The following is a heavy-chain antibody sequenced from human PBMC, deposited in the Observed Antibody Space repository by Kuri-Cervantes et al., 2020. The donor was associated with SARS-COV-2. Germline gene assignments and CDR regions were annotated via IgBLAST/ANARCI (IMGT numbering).Heavy chain of an antibody. V-gene: IGHV4-59*06. CDR2: IYYSGST. Sequence: GSLRLSCTVSGGSISSYYWSWIRQPAGKGLEWIGYIYYSGSTYYNPSLKSRVTISVDTSKNQFSLKLSSVTAADTAVYYCARGQYSSSWYSNLDYWGQGTLVTVSS. CDR1: GGSISSYY. J-gene: IGHJ4*02. D-gene: IGHD6-13*01. CDR3: ARGQYSSSWYSNLDY.